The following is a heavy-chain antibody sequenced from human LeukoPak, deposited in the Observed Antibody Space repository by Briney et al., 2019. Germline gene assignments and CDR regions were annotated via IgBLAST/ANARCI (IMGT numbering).Heavy chain of an antibody. CDR3: ARSRICSGGSCYPRRWFDP. CDR2: INHSGST. Sequence: SETLSLTCAVYGGSFSGYYWSWIRQPPGKGLEWIGEINHSGSTNYNPSLKSRVTISVDTSKNQFSLKLSSVTAADTAVYYCARSRICSGGSCYPRRWFDPWGQGTLVTVSS. D-gene: IGHD2-15*01. V-gene: IGHV4-34*01. J-gene: IGHJ5*02. CDR1: GGSFSGYY.